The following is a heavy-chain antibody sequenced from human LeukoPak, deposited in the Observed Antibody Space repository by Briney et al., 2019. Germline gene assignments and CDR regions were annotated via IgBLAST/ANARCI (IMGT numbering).Heavy chain of an antibody. D-gene: IGHD3-3*01. V-gene: IGHV1-24*01. Sequence: ASVKVSCKVSGYTLTELSMHWVRQAPGKGLEWMGGFDPEDGETIYAQKFQGRVTMTEDTSTDTAYMELSSLRSEDTAVYYCATRGTLDFWSGGIDYWGQGTLVTVSS. CDR3: ATRGTLDFWSGGIDY. CDR1: GYTLTELS. J-gene: IGHJ4*02. CDR2: FDPEDGET.